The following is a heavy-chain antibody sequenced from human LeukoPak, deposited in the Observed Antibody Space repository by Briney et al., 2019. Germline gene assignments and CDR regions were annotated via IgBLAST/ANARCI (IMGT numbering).Heavy chain of an antibody. J-gene: IGHJ4*02. CDR2: IYPGDSDT. CDR3: ARQRSSSWYDNDY. V-gene: IGHV5-51*01. Sequence: GESLKISCKGSGYSFTSYWIGLVRQMPGKGLEWMGIIYPGDSDTRYSPSFQGQVTISADKSISTAYLQWSSLKASDTAMYYCARQRSSSWYDNDYWGQGTLVTVSS. CDR1: GYSFTSYW. D-gene: IGHD6-13*01.